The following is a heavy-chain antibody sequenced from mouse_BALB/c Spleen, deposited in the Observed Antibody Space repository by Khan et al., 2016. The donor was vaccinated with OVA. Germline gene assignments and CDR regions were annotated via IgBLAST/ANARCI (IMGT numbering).Heavy chain of an antibody. D-gene: IGHD2-10*01. CDR3: ARPPYFSYVMVY. V-gene: IGHV9-3-1*01. CDR2: INTYTGEP. Sequence: VQLVESGPELKKPGETVKISCKASGNTFTNYGMNWVKQSPGKGLKWMGWINTYTGEPTYADDFKGRFAFSLETSASTAYLQINNLKNEDTATYFCARPPYFSYVMVYWGQGTSVTVSS. J-gene: IGHJ4*01. CDR1: GNTFTNYG.